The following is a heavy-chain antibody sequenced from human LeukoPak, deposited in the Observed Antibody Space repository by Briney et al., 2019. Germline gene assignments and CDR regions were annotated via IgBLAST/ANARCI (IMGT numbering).Heavy chain of an antibody. D-gene: IGHD6-13*01. CDR1: GYNFSIYG. V-gene: IGHV1-18*01. CDR2: VSVYNNKR. Sequence: ASVKVSRKASGYNFSIYGISWVRQAPGQGLEWMGWVSVYNNKRNYAQSLQGRVTMTTDTSTSTAYMELRSLRSDDTAVYYCARDYRSAGAPGFYGMDVWGQGTTVTVSS. CDR3: ARDYRSAGAPGFYGMDV. J-gene: IGHJ6*02.